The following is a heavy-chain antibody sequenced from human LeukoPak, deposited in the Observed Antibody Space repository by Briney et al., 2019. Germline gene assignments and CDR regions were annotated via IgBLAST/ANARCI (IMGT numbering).Heavy chain of an antibody. Sequence: ASVKVSCKASGYTFTSYGISWVRQAPGQGLEWMGWISAYNGNTNYAQKLQGRVTMTTDTSTSTAYMELRSLRSDGTAVYYCARDGDGDLYYYYYGMDVWGQGTTVTVSS. CDR3: ARDGDGDLYYYYYGMDV. J-gene: IGHJ6*02. V-gene: IGHV1-18*01. D-gene: IGHD4-17*01. CDR2: ISAYNGNT. CDR1: GYTFTSYG.